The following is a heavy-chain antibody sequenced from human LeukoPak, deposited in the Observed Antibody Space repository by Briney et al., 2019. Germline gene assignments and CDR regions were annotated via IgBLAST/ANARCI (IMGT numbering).Heavy chain of an antibody. J-gene: IGHJ4*02. D-gene: IGHD2-15*01. CDR2: ISAYNGNT. V-gene: IGHV1-18*01. Sequence: GASVKVSCKASGYTFTSYGISWVRQAPGQGLEWMGWISAYNGNTNYAQKLQGRVTMTTDTSTSTAYMELRSLRSDDTAVYYCASPGDCSGGSCYSYYFDYWGQGTLVTVSS. CDR3: ASPGDCSGGSCYSYYFDY. CDR1: GYTFTSYG.